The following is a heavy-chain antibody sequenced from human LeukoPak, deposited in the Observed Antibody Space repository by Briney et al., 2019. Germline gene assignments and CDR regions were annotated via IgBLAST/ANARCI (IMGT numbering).Heavy chain of an antibody. Sequence: GESPNISCHGSGYSFTSSWIGWVRQIPGKCLEWMGIIYPGDSDTRYRPSFQGPVTISADKSISTAYLQWSSLKASDTAMYYCARRRYCGGDCYDRAFDIWGQGTMVTVSS. V-gene: IGHV5-51*01. D-gene: IGHD2-21*02. CDR3: ARRRYCGGDCYDRAFDI. CDR1: GYSFTSSW. CDR2: IYPGDSDT. J-gene: IGHJ3*02.